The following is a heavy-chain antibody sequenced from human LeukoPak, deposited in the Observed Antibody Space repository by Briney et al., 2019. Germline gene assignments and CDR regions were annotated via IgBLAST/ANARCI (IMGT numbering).Heavy chain of an antibody. J-gene: IGHJ4*02. Sequence: GGSLRLSCAASGFIFSRHGMHWVRQAPGKGLEWMAFTSADDSDKYYADSVKGRFTISRDNSKNTLYLQLNSLSAEDTAMYYCAKEGESGYSGGFDHWGQGTLVTVSS. CDR2: TSADDSDK. D-gene: IGHD3-3*01. V-gene: IGHV3-30*18. CDR1: GFIFSRHG. CDR3: AKEGESGYSGGFDH.